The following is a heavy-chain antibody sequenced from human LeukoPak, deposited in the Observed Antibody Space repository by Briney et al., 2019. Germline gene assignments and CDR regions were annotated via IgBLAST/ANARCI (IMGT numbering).Heavy chain of an antibody. CDR1: GYTLTALS. J-gene: IGHJ4*02. V-gene: IGHV1-24*01. CDR3: ATEYCSSTSCRFDY. CDR2: FDPEDGET. D-gene: IGHD2-2*01. Sequence: ASVKVSCKVSGYTLTALSMHWVRQAPGKGLEWMGGFDPEDGETIYAQKFQGRVTMTEDTSTDTAYMELSSLRSEDTAVYYCATEYCSSTSCRFDYWGQGTLVTVSS.